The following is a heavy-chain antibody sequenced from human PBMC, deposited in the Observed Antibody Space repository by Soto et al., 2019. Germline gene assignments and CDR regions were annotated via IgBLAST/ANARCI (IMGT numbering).Heavy chain of an antibody. J-gene: IGHJ5*02. D-gene: IGHD3-10*01. CDR2: IHYSGDT. CDR1: GGSLSGNGDY. CDR3: ARRGSVAGTYWFGP. Sequence: SETLSLTCPVSGGSLSGNGDYLGRIPQPPGKGLEWIGSIHYSGDTYYNPSLKSRVTVSVDASKNQFSLRLSSVTAADTAVYYCARRGSVAGTYWFGPWGQGTLVTVSS. V-gene: IGHV4-39*01.